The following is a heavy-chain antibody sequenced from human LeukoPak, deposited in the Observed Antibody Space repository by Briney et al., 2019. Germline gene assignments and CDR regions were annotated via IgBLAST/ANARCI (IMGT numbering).Heavy chain of an antibody. CDR1: GGSISSSSYY. J-gene: IGHJ6*03. Sequence: SETLSLTCTVSGGSISSSSYYWGWIRQPPGKGLEWIGSIYYSGSTYYNPSLKSRVTISVDTSKNQFSLKLSSVTAADTAVYYCARDSLTMVRGVRGYYMDVWGKGTTVTVSS. V-gene: IGHV4-39*02. CDR2: IYYSGST. D-gene: IGHD3-10*01. CDR3: ARDSLTMVRGVRGYYMDV.